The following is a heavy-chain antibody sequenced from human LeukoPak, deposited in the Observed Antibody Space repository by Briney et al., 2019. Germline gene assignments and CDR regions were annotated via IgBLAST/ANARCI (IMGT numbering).Heavy chain of an antibody. CDR1: GCDVRDYF. Sequence: ASVKVSCKASGCDVRDYFIHCVRQSPGERLEWLGAINPDTKDSKIAQQFQGRFTMTRHTSMTTVYMDLSGLTSDDMAVYYCTRGRFSSGWNLLGYWGQGSLVIVSS. CDR3: TRGRFSSGWNLLGY. V-gene: IGHV1-2*02. CDR2: INPDTKDS. D-gene: IGHD6-19*01. J-gene: IGHJ4*02.